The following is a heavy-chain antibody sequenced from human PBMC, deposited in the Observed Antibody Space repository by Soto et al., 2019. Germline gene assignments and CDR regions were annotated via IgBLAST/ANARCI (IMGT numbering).Heavy chain of an antibody. D-gene: IGHD3-22*01. CDR3: ATTYYDSSGYRGPDY. CDR2: SDPEDGET. J-gene: IGHJ4*02. V-gene: IGHV1-24*01. Sequence: GASVKVSCKVSGYTLTELSMHWVRQAPGKGLEWMGGSDPEDGETIYAQKFQGRVTMTEDTSTDTAYMELSSLRSEDTAVYYCATTYYDSSGYRGPDYWGQGTLVTVSS. CDR1: GYTLTELS.